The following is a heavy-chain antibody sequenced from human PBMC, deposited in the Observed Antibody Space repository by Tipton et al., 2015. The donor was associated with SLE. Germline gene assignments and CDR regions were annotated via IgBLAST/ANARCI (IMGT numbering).Heavy chain of an antibody. J-gene: IGHJ4*02. V-gene: IGHV1-46*01. CDR2: INTSGGST. Sequence: QSGAEVKKPGASVKVSCKASGHTFTAYYMHWVRQAPGQGLEWMGVINTSGGSTTYAQKFQGRVTMTGDTSTSTVYMEVSRLRSDDTAVYFCARIDGSSSEVDYWGQGTLVTVSS. CDR3: ARIDGSSSEVDY. CDR1: GHTFTAYY. D-gene: IGHD6-6*01.